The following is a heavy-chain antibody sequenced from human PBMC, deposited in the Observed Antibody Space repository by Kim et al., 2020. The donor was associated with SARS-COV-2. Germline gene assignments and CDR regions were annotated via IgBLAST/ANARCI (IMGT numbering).Heavy chain of an antibody. CDR1: GFTFDDYA. CDR2: ISWNSGSI. D-gene: IGHD6-13*01. CDR3: AKDVSYSSSWPLDY. J-gene: IGHJ4*02. Sequence: GGSLRLSCAASGFTFDDYAMHWVRQAPGKGLEWVSGISWNSGSIGYADSVKGRFTISRDNAKNSLYLQMNSLRAEDTALYYCAKDVSYSSSWPLDYWGQGTLVTVSS. V-gene: IGHV3-9*01.